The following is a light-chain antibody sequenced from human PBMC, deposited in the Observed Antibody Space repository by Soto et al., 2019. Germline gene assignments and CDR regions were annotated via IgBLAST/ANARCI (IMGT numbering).Light chain of an antibody. V-gene: IGKV3-11*01. J-gene: IGKJ2*01. CDR2: DAS. Sequence: EIVLTQSPATLSLSPGERATLSCRASQSVSSYLAWYQQKPGQAPRLLIYDASNRATGIPARFSGSGSGTDFTPTISSLEHEDFAVYYYQQRSNWPPDTFGQGTKLEIK. CDR3: QQRSNWPPDT. CDR1: QSVSSY.